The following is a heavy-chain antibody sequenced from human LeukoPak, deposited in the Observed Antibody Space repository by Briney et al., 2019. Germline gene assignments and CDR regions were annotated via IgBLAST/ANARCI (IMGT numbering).Heavy chain of an antibody. D-gene: IGHD3-22*01. CDR2: IKQDVSEK. V-gene: IGHV3-7*01. Sequence: PGGSLRLSCAASGFTFSSYWMSWVRQAPGKGLEWVANIKQDVSEKYYVDSVKGRFTISRDNAKNSLYLQMNSLRAEDTAVYYCARDGGSGYYDFDYWGQGTLVTVSS. J-gene: IGHJ4*02. CDR3: ARDGGSGYYDFDY. CDR1: GFTFSSYW.